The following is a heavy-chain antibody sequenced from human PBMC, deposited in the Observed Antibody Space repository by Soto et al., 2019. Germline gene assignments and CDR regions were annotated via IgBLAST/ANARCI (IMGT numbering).Heavy chain of an antibody. V-gene: IGHV1-2*02. CDR1: GYTFTGHY. CDR2: INPSTGGT. D-gene: IGHD5-18*01. Sequence: ASVKVSCKASGYTFTGHYLHWVRQAPGRGLEWMGWINPSTGGTNFAQNFHGRVTMTSDTSIRTVYLELSSLRSDDTALYYCVKEVETVRLVAFALWGQGTQVTVSS. CDR3: VKEVETVRLVAFAL. J-gene: IGHJ4*02.